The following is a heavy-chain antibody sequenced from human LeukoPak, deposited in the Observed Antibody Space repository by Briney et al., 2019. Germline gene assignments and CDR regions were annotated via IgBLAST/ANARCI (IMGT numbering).Heavy chain of an antibody. D-gene: IGHD2-15*01. CDR2: IWYDGSYK. V-gene: IGHV3-33*01. Sequence: GRSLRLSCAASGFPFSSFGMNWVRQAPGKGLEWVAVIWYDGSYKYYADSVKGRFTISRDNSENTLFLQMNSLRVEDTGVYYCAGVLHWFDPWGQGTLVTVSS. CDR3: AGVLHWFDP. J-gene: IGHJ5*02. CDR1: GFPFSSFG.